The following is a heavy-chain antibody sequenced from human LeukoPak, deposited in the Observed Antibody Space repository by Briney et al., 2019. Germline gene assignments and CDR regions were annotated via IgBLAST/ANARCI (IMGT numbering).Heavy chain of an antibody. CDR1: GGSISHYF. CDR2: IFYSGST. Sequence: SETLSLTCTVSGGSISHYFWGWIRQPPGKGLAWIGNIFYSGSTYYNPSLKSRVTISVDTSRSQFSLKLNSVTAADTAVYYCARLWFGAYYFDYWGQGTLVTVSS. J-gene: IGHJ4*02. CDR3: ARLWFGAYYFDY. D-gene: IGHD3-10*01. V-gene: IGHV4-39*01.